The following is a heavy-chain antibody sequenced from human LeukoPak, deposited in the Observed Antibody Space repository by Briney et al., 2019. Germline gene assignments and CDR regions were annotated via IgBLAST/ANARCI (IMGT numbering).Heavy chain of an antibody. Sequence: PGGSLRLSCAASGFTVSSNYMSWVRQAPGEGLEWVSVIYSGGSTYYADSAKGRFTISRENSKNTLYLQMNSLRAEDTAVYYCARDNLGDGAFVDYWGQGTLVTVSS. V-gene: IGHV3-53*01. J-gene: IGHJ4*02. CDR1: GFTVSSNY. D-gene: IGHD3-16*01. CDR3: ARDNLGDGAFVDY. CDR2: IYSGGST.